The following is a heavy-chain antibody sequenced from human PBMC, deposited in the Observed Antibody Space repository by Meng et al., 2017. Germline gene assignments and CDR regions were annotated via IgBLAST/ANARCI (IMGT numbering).Heavy chain of an antibody. J-gene: IGHJ4*02. V-gene: IGHV3-21*01. CDR3: ARAKGRDGYNFG. CDR2: ISSSSSSYI. Sequence: GESLKISCAASGFTFSSYGMHWVRQAPGKGLEWVSSISSSSSSYIYYADSVKGRFTISRDNAKNSLYLQMNSLRAEDTAVYYCARAKGRDGYNFGWGQGTLVTVSS. D-gene: IGHD5-24*01. CDR1: GFTFSSYG.